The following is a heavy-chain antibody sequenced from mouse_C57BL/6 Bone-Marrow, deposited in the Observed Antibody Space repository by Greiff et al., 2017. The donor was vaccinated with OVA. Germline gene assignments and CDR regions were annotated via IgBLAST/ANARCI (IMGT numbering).Heavy chain of an antibody. D-gene: IGHD1-1*01. J-gene: IGHJ4*01. V-gene: IGHV5-6*01. CDR2: ISSGGSYT. CDR3: ARPYYGSSYDAMDY. CDR1: GFTFSSYG. Sequence: EVKLVESGGDLVKPGGSLKLSCAASGFTFSSYGMSWFRQTPDKRLEWVATISSGGSYTYYPDSVKGRFTISRDNAKNTLYLQMSSLKSEDTAMYYCARPYYGSSYDAMDYWGQGTSVTVSS.